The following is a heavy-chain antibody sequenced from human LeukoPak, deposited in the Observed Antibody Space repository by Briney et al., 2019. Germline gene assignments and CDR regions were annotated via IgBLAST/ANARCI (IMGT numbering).Heavy chain of an antibody. CDR2: ISTIGRTT. J-gene: IGHJ4*02. D-gene: IGHD2-15*01. CDR1: GVTFSSYE. CDR3: ATFTPDY. Sequence: GGSLRLSCAAPGVTFSSYEMNWVRQAPGKGLETVSHISTIGRTTHYAHSVNGRFTTSTDNANNTLYLQMNNLRAQDTAAYFTATFTPDYWGEGSLVTVFS. V-gene: IGHV3-48*03.